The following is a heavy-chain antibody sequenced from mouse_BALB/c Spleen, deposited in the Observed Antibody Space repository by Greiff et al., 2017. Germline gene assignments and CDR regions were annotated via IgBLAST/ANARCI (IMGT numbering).Heavy chain of an antibody. V-gene: IGHV5-12-1*01. D-gene: IGHD2-14*01. CDR3: ARRDYYRYDGGAMDY. Sequence: EVQGVESGGGLVKPGGSLKLSCAASGFAFSSYDMSWVRQTPEKRLEWVAYISSGGGSTYYPDTVKGRFTISRDNAKNTLYLQMSSLKSEDTAMYYCARRDYYRYDGGAMDYWGQGTSVTVSS. J-gene: IGHJ4*01. CDR1: GFAFSSYD. CDR2: ISSGGGST.